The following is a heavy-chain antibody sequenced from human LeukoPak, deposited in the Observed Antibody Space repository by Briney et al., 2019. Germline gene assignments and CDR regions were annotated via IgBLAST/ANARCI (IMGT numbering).Heavy chain of an antibody. CDR3: PRGRWLDWFDP. J-gene: IGHJ5*02. CDR1: GYTFTTYG. V-gene: IGHV1-18*01. Sequence: ASVKVSCKASGYTFTTYGISWVRQAPGQGLEWMGWISTYNGNTNYAQNLQGRVTMTTDTSTSTAYMDLKSLTSDDTAVYYCPRGRWLDWFDPWGQGTLVTVSS. CDR2: ISTYNGNT. D-gene: IGHD4-23*01.